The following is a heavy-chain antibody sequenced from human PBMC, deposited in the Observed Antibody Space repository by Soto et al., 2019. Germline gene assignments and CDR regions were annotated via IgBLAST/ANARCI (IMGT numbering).Heavy chain of an antibody. V-gene: IGHV6-1*01. CDR3: ARDQQLVGFYYYYGMDV. D-gene: IGHD6-6*01. CDR1: GDSVSSNSAA. CDR2: TYYRSKWYN. Sequence: PSQTLSLTCAISGDSVSSNSAAWNWIRQSPSRGLEWLGRTYYRSKWYNDYAVSVKSRITINPDTSKNQFSLQLNSVTPEDTAVYYCARDQQLVGFYYYYGMDVWGQGTTVTVSS. J-gene: IGHJ6*02.